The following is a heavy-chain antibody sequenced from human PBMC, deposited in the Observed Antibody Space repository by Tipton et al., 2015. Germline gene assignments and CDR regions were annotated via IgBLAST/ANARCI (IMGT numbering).Heavy chain of an antibody. V-gene: IGHV4-39*01. CDR2: MYYSGDT. Sequence: TLSLTCNVSGGSIRSSSYYWAWIRQPPGKGLEWMGSMYYSGDTSYSPSLKSRIAISVDTSKNQFSLRLRSVTAADTAVYYCAGQGGIVAGHNWFGPWGPGTLVTVSS. J-gene: IGHJ5*02. CDR1: GGSIRSSSYY. CDR3: AGQGGIVAGHNWFGP. D-gene: IGHD1-26*01.